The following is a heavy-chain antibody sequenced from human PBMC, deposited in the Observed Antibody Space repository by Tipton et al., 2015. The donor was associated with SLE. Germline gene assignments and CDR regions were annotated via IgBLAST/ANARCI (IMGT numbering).Heavy chain of an antibody. CDR2: INPSGGST. V-gene: IGHV1-46*01. Sequence: QLVQSGAEVKKPGASVKVSCKASGYTFTSYYMHWVRQAPGQGLEWMGIINPSGGSTGYAQKFQGRVTMTRDTSTSTVYMELSSLRSEDTAVYYCARALTGEISRGNWFDPWGQGTLVTVSS. J-gene: IGHJ5*02. CDR1: GYTFTSYY. D-gene: IGHD7-27*01. CDR3: ARALTGEISRGNWFDP.